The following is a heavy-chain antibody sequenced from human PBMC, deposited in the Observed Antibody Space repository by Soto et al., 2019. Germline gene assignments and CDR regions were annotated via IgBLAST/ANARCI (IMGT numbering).Heavy chain of an antibody. Sequence: QVQLVQSGAEVKKPGSSVKVSCKASGGTFSSYAISWVRQAPGQGLEWMGGIIHIFGTANYAQKFQGRFTITADESTSTAYMELSSLRSEDTAVYYCARAEGLHETETDYYYGMDVWGQGTTVTVSS. CDR3: ARAEGLHETETDYYYGMDV. V-gene: IGHV1-69*01. CDR2: IIHIFGTA. J-gene: IGHJ6*02. CDR1: GGTFSSYA. D-gene: IGHD4-4*01.